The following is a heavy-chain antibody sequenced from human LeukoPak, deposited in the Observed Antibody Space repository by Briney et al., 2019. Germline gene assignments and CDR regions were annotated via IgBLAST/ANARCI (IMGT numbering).Heavy chain of an antibody. CDR2: IYYSGST. V-gene: IGHV4-59*01. CDR1: GGSISSYY. Sequence: PSETLSLTCTVSGGSISSYYWSWIRQPPGKGLEWIGYIYYSGSTNYNPSLKSRVTISVDTSKNQFSLKLSSVTAADTAVYYCANLLMVRGVRFDYWGQGTLVTVSS. CDR3: ANLLMVRGVRFDY. J-gene: IGHJ4*02. D-gene: IGHD3-10*01.